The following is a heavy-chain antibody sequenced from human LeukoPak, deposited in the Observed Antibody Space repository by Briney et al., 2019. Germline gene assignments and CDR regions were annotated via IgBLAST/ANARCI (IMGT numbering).Heavy chain of an antibody. D-gene: IGHD5-18*01. CDR2: IYYSGST. CDR3: ARGPGYNYGYDYYYHGMDV. CDR1: GGSISSYY. V-gene: IGHV4-59*01. J-gene: IGHJ6*02. Sequence: PSDTLSLTCTVSGGSISSYYWSWIRQPPGKGLEWIGYIYYSGSTNYNPSLKSRVTISVDTSKNQFSLKLSSVTAADTAVYYCARGPGYNYGYDYYYHGMDVWGQGTTVTVSS.